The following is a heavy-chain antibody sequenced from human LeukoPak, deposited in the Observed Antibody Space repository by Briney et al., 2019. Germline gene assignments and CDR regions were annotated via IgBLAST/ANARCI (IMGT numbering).Heavy chain of an antibody. V-gene: IGHV3-30*04. Sequence: GGSLRLSCAASGFTFSSYAMHWVRQAPGKGLEWVAVISYDGSNKYYADSVKGRFTISRDNSKNTLYLQMNSLRDEDTAFYYCVRHYSSDYYGWFEYWGRGALVTVSS. CDR1: GFTFSSYA. CDR2: ISYDGSNK. D-gene: IGHD3-22*01. CDR3: VRHYSSDYYGWFEY. J-gene: IGHJ4*02.